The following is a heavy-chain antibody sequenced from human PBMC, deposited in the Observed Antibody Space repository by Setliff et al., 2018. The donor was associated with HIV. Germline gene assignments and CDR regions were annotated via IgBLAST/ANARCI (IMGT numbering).Heavy chain of an antibody. V-gene: IGHV3-48*03. Sequence: PGGSLRLSCAASGFTFSSYEMNWVRQAPGKGLEWVSYISSSGSTIYYADSVKGRFTISRDNAKNSLYLQMNSLRAEDTAVYYCARDPDYYDILTGYPDAFYIWGQGTMVTVSS. CDR3: ARDPDYYDILTGYPDAFYI. CDR2: ISSSGSTI. CDR1: GFTFSSYE. J-gene: IGHJ3*02. D-gene: IGHD3-9*01.